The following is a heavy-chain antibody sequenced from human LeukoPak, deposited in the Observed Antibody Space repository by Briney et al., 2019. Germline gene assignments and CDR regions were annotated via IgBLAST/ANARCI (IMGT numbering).Heavy chain of an antibody. D-gene: IGHD1-26*01. CDR1: GYTFTSYY. Sequence: ASVKVSCKASGYTFTSYYMHWVRQAPGQGLEWMGWINPNSGGTNYAQKFQGRVTMTRDTSISTAYMELSRLRSDDTAVYYCASPGFVSGSYTFDYWGQGTLVTVSS. J-gene: IGHJ4*02. CDR3: ASPGFVSGSYTFDY. V-gene: IGHV1-2*02. CDR2: INPNSGGT.